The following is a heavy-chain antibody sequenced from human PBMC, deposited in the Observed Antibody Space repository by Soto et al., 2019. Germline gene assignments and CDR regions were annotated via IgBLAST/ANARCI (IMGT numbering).Heavy chain of an antibody. V-gene: IGHV1-3*01. Sequence: QVQLVQSGAEVKKPGASVKVSCEASGYTFNNYAMHWVRQAPGQRLEWMGYISGGNGNTKYTVKLEGRAGINRDTSACPDYLELCSLSSEDTAVYYCARWSGYDYYFDYWGQGTLVIVSS. D-gene: IGHD5-12*01. CDR1: GYTFNNYA. CDR2: ISGGNGNT. J-gene: IGHJ4*02. CDR3: ARWSGYDYYFDY.